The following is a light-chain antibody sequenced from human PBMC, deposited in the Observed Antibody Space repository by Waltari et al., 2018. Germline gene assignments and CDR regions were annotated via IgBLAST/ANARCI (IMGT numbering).Light chain of an antibody. V-gene: IGKV1-5*03. Sequence: IQVTLSPSTLSASVGDRVTITCRASQSIVVWLAWYQQKPGKAPRLLIYKASYLESGVPSRFSGSGSGTEFTLTISSLQADDFATYYCLQYNSYPWTFGQGTKVEIK. CDR1: QSIVVW. CDR2: KAS. J-gene: IGKJ1*01. CDR3: LQYNSYPWT.